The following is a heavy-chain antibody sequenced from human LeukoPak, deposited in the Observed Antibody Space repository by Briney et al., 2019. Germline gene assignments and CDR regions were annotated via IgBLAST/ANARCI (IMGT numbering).Heavy chain of an antibody. CDR3: ARNGEYDFWSGYTRLDY. Sequence: ASVKVSCKASGYTFTGYYMHWVRQAPGQGLEWMGWINPNSGGTNYAQKFQGRVTMTRDTSISTAYMELSRVRSADTAVYYCARNGEYDFWSGYTRLDYWGQGTLVTVSS. CDR1: GYTFTGYY. J-gene: IGHJ4*02. CDR2: INPNSGGT. V-gene: IGHV1-2*02. D-gene: IGHD3-3*01.